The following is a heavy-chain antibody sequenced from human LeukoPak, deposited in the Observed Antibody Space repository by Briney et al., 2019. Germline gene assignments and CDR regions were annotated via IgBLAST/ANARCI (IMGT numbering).Heavy chain of an antibody. V-gene: IGHV1-8*01. J-gene: IGHJ6*02. Sequence: ASVKVSCKASGYTFTSYDINWVRQATGQGLEWMGWMNPNSRNTGYAQKFQGRVTMTRNTSISTAYMELSSLRSEDTAVYYCARGHHRAAAGTRRVGYYYYGMDVWGQGTTVTVSS. D-gene: IGHD6-13*01. CDR3: ARGHHRAAAGTRRVGYYYYGMDV. CDR2: MNPNSRNT. CDR1: GYTFTSYD.